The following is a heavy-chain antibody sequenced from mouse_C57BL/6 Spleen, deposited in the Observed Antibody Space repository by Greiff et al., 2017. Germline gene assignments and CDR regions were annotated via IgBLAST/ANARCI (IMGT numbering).Heavy chain of an antibody. D-gene: IGHD1-1*01. J-gene: IGHJ3*01. V-gene: IGHV1-80*01. CDR2: IYPGDGDT. CDR3: AREGDYGSSPGWFAY. CDR1: GYAFSSYW. Sequence: QVQLQQSGAELVKPGASVKISCKASGYAFSSYWMNWVKQRPGKGLEWIGQIYPGDGDTNYNGKFKGKATLTADKSSSTAYMQLSSLTSEDSAVYFCAREGDYGSSPGWFAYWGQGTLVTVSA.